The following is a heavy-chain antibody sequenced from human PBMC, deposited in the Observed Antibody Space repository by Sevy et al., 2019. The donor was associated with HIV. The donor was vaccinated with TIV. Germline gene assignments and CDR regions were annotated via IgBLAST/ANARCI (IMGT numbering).Heavy chain of an antibody. CDR3: ARGLTDGSDDYFDY. D-gene: IGHD1-26*01. Sequence: GGSLRLSCAASGFTFIRYNMNWVRQAPGKGLEWVSSVSGSSNYIYYAESLKGRFIISRDNAKDTLYLQMNSLRADDTAVYYCARGLTDGSDDYFDYWGQGTLVTVSS. J-gene: IGHJ4*02. V-gene: IGHV3-21*06. CDR1: GFTFIRYN. CDR2: VSGSSNYI.